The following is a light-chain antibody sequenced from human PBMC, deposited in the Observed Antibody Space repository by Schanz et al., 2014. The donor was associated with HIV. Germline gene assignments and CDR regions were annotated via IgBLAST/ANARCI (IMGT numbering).Light chain of an antibody. CDR3: QQYDRSSWT. Sequence: EIVLTQTPATLSVSPGERASLSCRASQSVSSYLAWYQQKPGQAPRLLIYGASIRATDIPARFSGGGSGTEFTLTINSLQSEDFATYYCQQYDRSSWTFGLGTKVETK. CDR2: GAS. CDR1: QSVSSY. V-gene: IGKV3-15*01. J-gene: IGKJ1*01.